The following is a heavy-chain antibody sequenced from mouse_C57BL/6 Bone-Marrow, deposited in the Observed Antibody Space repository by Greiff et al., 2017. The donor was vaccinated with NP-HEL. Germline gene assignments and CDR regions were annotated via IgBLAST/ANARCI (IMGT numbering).Heavy chain of an antibody. CDR3: AKSIYYGYYYDD. V-gene: IGHV1-81*01. D-gene: IGHD2-1*01. Sequence: QVQLQQSGAELARPGASVKLSCKASGYTFTSYGISWVKQRTGQGLEWIGEIYPRSGNTCYIEKFKGKATLTADKSSSTAYMELRSLTSEDSAVYFCAKSIYYGYYYDDWGQGTTLTVSS. CDR1: GYTFTSYG. J-gene: IGHJ2*01. CDR2: IYPRSGNT.